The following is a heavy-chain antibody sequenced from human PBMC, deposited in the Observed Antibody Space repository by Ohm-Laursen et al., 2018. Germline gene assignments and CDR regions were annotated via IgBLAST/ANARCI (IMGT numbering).Heavy chain of an antibody. Sequence: GSLRLSCSASGFRFNNYAMNWVRRAPGKGLEWVSAINEDGRSTFYANAVKGRFTISRDNSKNTMFLQMNSLRVEDTALYFCARGSIRFLEWLSNFDYWGQGTLVAVSS. CDR3: ARGSIRFLEWLSNFDY. CDR1: GFRFNNYA. D-gene: IGHD3-3*01. J-gene: IGHJ4*02. CDR2: INEDGRST. V-gene: IGHV3-23*01.